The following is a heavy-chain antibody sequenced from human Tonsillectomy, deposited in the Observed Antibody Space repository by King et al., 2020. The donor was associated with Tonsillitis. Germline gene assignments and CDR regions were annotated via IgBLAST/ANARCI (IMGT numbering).Heavy chain of an antibody. Sequence: VQLVESGGGLIQPGGSLRLSCAASGFTVSSYYMSWVRQAPGKGLEWVSVIYSGGSTYYADSVKGRFTFSRDNSKTTLYLQMNRLRAEDTAVYYCARDVGSSHDYWGQGTLVTVSS. V-gene: IGHV3-53*01. CDR2: IYSGGST. CDR1: GFTVSSYY. J-gene: IGHJ4*02. D-gene: IGHD6-13*01. CDR3: ARDVGSSHDY.